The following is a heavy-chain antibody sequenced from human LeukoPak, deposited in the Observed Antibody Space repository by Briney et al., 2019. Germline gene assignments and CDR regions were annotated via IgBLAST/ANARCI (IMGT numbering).Heavy chain of an antibody. CDR2: ISGSGGNT. J-gene: IGHJ4*02. CDR3: AKDSSHVSGNYDYLDY. Sequence: GGSLRLSCAASGFIFSNFAMSWVRQAPGEGLEWDSVISGSGGNTYYADSVKGRYTISRDNSKNTLDLQMNSLRADDTAVYYCAKDSSHVSGNYDYLDYWGQGALVTVSS. D-gene: IGHD1-26*01. V-gene: IGHV3-23*01. CDR1: GFIFSNFA.